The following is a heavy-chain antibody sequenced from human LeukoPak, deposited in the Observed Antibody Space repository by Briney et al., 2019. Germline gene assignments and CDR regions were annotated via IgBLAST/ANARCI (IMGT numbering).Heavy chain of an antibody. J-gene: IGHJ4*02. V-gene: IGHV3-48*02. CDR1: GFTFSSYS. CDR3: AGVRRAARRGYRFDY. Sequence: GGSLRLSCAASGFTFSSYSMNWVRQAPGKGLEWVSYISSSSSTIYYADSVKGRFTISRDNAKNSLYLQMNSLRDEDTAVYYCAGVRRAARRGYRFDYWGQGTLVTVSS. CDR2: ISSSSSTI. D-gene: IGHD6-6*01.